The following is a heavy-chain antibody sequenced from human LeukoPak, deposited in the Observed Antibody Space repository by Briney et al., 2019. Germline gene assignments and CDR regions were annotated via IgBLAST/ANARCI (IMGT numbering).Heavy chain of an antibody. Sequence: GGSLRLSCAASGFTFSNYWMSWVRQAPGKGLEWVADIKQDGSEKYYVDSVKGRFTISRDNAKNSLYLQMNSLRAEDTAVYYCARDYDSSGYYDPHWGQGTLVTVSS. D-gene: IGHD3-22*01. CDR3: ARDYDSSGYYDPH. CDR2: IKQDGSEK. CDR1: GFTFSNYW. J-gene: IGHJ4*02. V-gene: IGHV3-7*01.